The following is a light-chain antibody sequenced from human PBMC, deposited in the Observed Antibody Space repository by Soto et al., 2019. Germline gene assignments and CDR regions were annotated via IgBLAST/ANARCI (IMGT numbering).Light chain of an antibody. V-gene: IGLV1-44*01. CDR3: AAWDASLIGYV. J-gene: IGLJ1*01. Sequence: QSVLTQSPSASGTPGQRVTMSCSGSTSNIGSKTVNWYRQLPGTAPKLLIYSNDQRPSGVPVRFSGSKSGTSASLAISGLQSEDEADYYCAAWDASLIGYVFGTGTKVTVL. CDR1: TSNIGSKT. CDR2: SND.